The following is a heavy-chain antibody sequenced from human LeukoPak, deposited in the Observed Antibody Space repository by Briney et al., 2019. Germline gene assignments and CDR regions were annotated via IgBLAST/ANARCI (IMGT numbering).Heavy chain of an antibody. CDR1: GFTFSGSA. V-gene: IGHV3-73*01. J-gene: IGHJ5*02. CDR3: TRLAYVDFRFDP. Sequence: PGGSLRLSCAASGFTFSGSAIHWVRQASGKGLEWVGCIKSNVNSSAAEDVASVKGRFTISRDDSKNTAYLQMNDLKTEDTAVYYCTRLAYVDFRFDPWGQGTLDTVSS. CDR2: IKSNVNSSAA. D-gene: IGHD4-17*01.